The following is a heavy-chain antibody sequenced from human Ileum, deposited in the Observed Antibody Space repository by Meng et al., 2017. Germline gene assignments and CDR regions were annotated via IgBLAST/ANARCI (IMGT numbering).Heavy chain of an antibody. D-gene: IGHD1-1*01. J-gene: IGHJ4*02. CDR3: ARENDNWNYFDS. Sequence: HVQLVHSGREVNNIGASLQASCTASGYTFRNYPLHWVRQAPGQRPEWMGWINAGNGNIKISQKFQGRITITSDPSATAYMELSSLRSEDTAVYFCARENDNWNYFDSWGQGSLVTVSS. CDR1: GYTFRNYP. CDR2: INAGNGNI. V-gene: IGHV1-3*01.